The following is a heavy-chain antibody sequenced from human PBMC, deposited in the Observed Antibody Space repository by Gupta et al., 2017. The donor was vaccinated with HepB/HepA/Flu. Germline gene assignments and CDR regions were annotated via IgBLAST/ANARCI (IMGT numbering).Heavy chain of an antibody. V-gene: IGHV1-8*01. Sequence: QVQLVQSGAEVKKPGASVKVSCKASGYNFTSYDTNWVRQATGQGLEWMGWMNPNSGNTGYAQKFQGRVTMTRNTSISTAYMELSSLRSEDTAVYYCARGRIAADGSGFDPWGQGTLVTVSS. CDR1: GYNFTSYD. CDR3: ARGRIAADGSGFDP. D-gene: IGHD6-13*01. J-gene: IGHJ5*02. CDR2: MNPNSGNT.